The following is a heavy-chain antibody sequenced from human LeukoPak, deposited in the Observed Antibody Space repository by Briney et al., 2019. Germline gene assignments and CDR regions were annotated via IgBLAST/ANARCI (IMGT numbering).Heavy chain of an antibody. CDR2: ISYDGSNK. CDR3: AKPREMEASYYFDY. D-gene: IGHD5-24*01. V-gene: IGHV3-30*18. CDR1: GFAFSSYG. Sequence: PGRSLRLSCAASGFAFSSYGMHWVRQAPGKGLEWVAAISYDGSNKYYADSVKGRFTISRDNSKNTLYLQMNSLRAEDTAVYYCAKPREMEASYYFDYWGQGTLVTVSS. J-gene: IGHJ4*02.